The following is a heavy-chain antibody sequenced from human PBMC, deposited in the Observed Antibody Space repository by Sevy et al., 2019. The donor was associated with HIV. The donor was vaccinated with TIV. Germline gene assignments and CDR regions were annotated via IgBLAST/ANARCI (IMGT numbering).Heavy chain of an antibody. J-gene: IGHJ3*02. D-gene: IGHD3-3*02. CDR2: ISGNGENT. Sequence: GGSLRLSCTASEFTFSSHAVSWVRQAPGKGLEWVSAISGNGENTHYADSVRGRFTISRDNFKNSLYVQMNSLRAEDTALYYCARDGRGISAFDIWGQGTMVTVSS. CDR1: EFTFSSHA. CDR3: ARDGRGISAFDI. V-gene: IGHV3-23*01.